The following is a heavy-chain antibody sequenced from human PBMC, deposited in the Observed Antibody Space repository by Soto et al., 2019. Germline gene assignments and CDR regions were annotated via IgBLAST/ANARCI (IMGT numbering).Heavy chain of an antibody. CDR2: IYDSGST. D-gene: IGHD6-13*01. CDR3: ARGKIMSSWYKRQQTNWFDP. V-gene: IGHV4-59*01. Sequence: KPSETLSLTCPGSAVSISGYYWNWIRQPPGEGLEWIGYIYDSGSTNYNRSLKSRGTISVDTSKNQFSLKLSSVTAADTAVYYCARGKIMSSWYKRQQTNWFDPWGQGTLVTVSS. J-gene: IGHJ5*02. CDR1: AVSISGYY.